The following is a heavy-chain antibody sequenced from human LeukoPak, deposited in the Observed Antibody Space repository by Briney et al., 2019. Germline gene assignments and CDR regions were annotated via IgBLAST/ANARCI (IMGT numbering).Heavy chain of an antibody. Sequence: PGRSLGLSCVVSGFTFSTYGMHWVRQVPGKGPEWVAVISPDGSNKYYVDSVKGRFTISRDNSKNTLYMQMNSLRPEDTAMYFCARGYDSNLDYYYYMDVWGKGTTVTVSS. D-gene: IGHD3-16*01. CDR3: ARGYDSNLDYYYYMDV. CDR1: GFTFSTYG. CDR2: ISPDGSNK. V-gene: IGHV3-30*03. J-gene: IGHJ6*03.